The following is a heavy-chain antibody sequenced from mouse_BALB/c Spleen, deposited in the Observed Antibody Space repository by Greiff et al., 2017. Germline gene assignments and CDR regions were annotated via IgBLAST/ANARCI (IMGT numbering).Heavy chain of an antibody. CDR3: ARDKGNYLDY. Sequence: EVKVVESGGGLVQPGGSRKLSCAASGFTFSSFGMHWVRQAPEKGLEWVAYISSGSSTIYYADTVKGRFTISRDNPKNTLFLQMTSLRSEDTAMYYCARDKGNYLDYWGQGTTLTVSS. CDR1: GFTFSSFG. J-gene: IGHJ2*01. V-gene: IGHV5-17*02. D-gene: IGHD1-3*01. CDR2: ISSGSSTI.